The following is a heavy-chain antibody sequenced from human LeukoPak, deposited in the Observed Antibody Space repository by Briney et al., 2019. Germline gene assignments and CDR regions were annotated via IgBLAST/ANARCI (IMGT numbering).Heavy chain of an antibody. Sequence: PSETLSLTCTVSGYSISXXXXXXSWIXXXXXXXXXXIGYIXTSGNTYYXXSXXXXVDILLDASKNQFSLKLSSVTAADTAVYYCARPRFGDYAGFECWGQGTLVTVSS. J-gene: IGHJ4*02. CDR1: GYSISXXXXX. D-gene: IGHD4-17*01. CDR3: ARPRFGDYAGFEC. CDR2: IXTSGNT. V-gene: IGHV4-31*01.